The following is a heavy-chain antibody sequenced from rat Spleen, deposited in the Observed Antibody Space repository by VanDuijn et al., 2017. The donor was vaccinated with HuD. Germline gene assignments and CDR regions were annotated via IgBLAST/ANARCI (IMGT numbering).Heavy chain of an antibody. CDR3: TRDRENNWYFDF. Sequence: EVQLVESGGGLVQPGRSMKLSCAASGFTFSSFPMAWVRQVPTKGLEWVATISTSGESTYYRDPVKGRITISRDNANSTLYVQMNSLRSEDTATNYCTRDRENNWYFDFWGPGTMVTVSS. V-gene: IGHV5-46*01. CDR2: ISTSGEST. D-gene: IGHD4-2*01. J-gene: IGHJ1*01. CDR1: GFTFSSFP.